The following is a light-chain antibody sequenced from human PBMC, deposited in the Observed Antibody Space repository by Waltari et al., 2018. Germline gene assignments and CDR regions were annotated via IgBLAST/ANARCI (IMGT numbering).Light chain of an antibody. V-gene: IGLV2-14*03. CDR3: SSYTSSSTVV. Sequence: QSALTQPASVSGSAGQSITISCTGTSSDIGGYNHVSWYQQHPGKAPKLMIYDVSNRPSGVSNRFSGSKSGNTASLTISGLQAEDEVDYYCSSYTSSSTVVFGGGTKLTVL. CDR2: DVS. J-gene: IGLJ2*01. CDR1: SSDIGGYNH.